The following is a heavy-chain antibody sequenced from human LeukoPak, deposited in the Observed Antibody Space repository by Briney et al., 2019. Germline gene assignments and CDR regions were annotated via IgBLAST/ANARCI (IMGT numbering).Heavy chain of an antibody. Sequence: ASVKVSCKASGYTFTGYYMHWVRQAPGQGLEWMGWINPNSGGTNYAQKFQSRVTMTRDTSISTAYMELSRLRSDDTAVYYCARDNSSSWYSTEYYYYYMDVWGKGTTVTVSS. CDR1: GYTFTGYY. J-gene: IGHJ6*03. CDR2: INPNSGGT. D-gene: IGHD6-13*01. V-gene: IGHV1-2*02. CDR3: ARDNSSSWYSTEYYYYYMDV.